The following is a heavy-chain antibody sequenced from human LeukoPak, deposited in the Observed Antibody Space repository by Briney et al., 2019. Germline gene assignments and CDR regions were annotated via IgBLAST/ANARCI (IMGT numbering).Heavy chain of an antibody. CDR1: GGSFSGYY. V-gene: IGHV4-34*01. CDR3: ARLDIVVVPASIPAVGFDP. CDR2: INHSGST. D-gene: IGHD2-2*01. Sequence: SETLSLTRTVYGGSFSGYYWSWIRQPPGKGLEWIGEINHSGSTNYNPSLKSRVTMSVDTSKSQFSLKLSSVTAADTAVYFCARLDIVVVPASIPAVGFDPWGQGTLVTVSS. J-gene: IGHJ5*02.